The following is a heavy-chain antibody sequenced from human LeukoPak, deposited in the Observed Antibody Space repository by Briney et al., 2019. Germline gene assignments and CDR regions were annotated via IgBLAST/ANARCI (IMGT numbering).Heavy chain of an antibody. D-gene: IGHD3-9*01. V-gene: IGHV3-48*02. Sequence: GGSLRLSCAAPGFTFSSYSMNWVRQAPGKGLEWVSYISSSSSTIYYADSVKGRFTISRDNAKNSLYLQMNSLRDEDTAVYYCARDETDYYDILTGGFDYWGQGTLVTVSS. CDR1: GFTFSSYS. CDR3: ARDETDYYDILTGGFDY. CDR2: ISSSSSTI. J-gene: IGHJ4*02.